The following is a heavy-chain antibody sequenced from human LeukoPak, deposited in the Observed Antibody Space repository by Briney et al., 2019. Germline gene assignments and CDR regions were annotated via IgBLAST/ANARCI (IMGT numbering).Heavy chain of an antibody. D-gene: IGHD3-10*01. CDR1: EFTFSSYS. J-gene: IGHJ4*02. CDR3: ARDSGVFTMVRGVISDY. Sequence: GGSLRLSCAASEFTFSSYSMNWVRQAPGKGLEWVSSISSSSSYIYYADSVKGRFTISRDNAKNSLYLQMNSLRAEDTAVYYCARDSGVFTMVRGVISDYWGQGTLVTVSS. V-gene: IGHV3-21*01. CDR2: ISSSSSYI.